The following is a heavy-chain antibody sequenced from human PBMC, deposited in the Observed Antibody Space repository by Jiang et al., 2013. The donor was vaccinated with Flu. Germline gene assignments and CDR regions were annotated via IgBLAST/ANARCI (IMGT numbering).Heavy chain of an antibody. V-gene: IGHV5-51*01. D-gene: IGHD1-26*01. CDR2: IYPGDSDT. Sequence: GAEVKKPGESLKISCKGSGYRFTTYWIGWVRQMPGKGLEWMGIIYPGDSDTRYIPSFEGQVTISADKSISTAYLQWSSLKASDTAMYYCARRQVGIVGGTEDYYGMDVWGQGTSVTVSS. CDR1: GYRFTTYW. J-gene: IGHJ6*02. CDR3: ARRQVGIVGGTEDYYGMDV.